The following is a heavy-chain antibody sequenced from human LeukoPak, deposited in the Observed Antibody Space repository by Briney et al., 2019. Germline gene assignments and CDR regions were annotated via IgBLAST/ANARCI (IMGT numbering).Heavy chain of an antibody. CDR2: IYYSGST. V-gene: IGHV4-31*03. Sequence: PSQTLSLTCTVSGGSISSGGYYWSWIRQHPGTGLEWIGYIYYSGSTYYNPSLKSRVTMSVDTSKNQFSLKLSSVTAADTAVYYCARGSTVTTYFDYWGQGTLVTVSS. CDR1: GGSISSGGYY. D-gene: IGHD4-17*01. CDR3: ARGSTVTTYFDY. J-gene: IGHJ4*02.